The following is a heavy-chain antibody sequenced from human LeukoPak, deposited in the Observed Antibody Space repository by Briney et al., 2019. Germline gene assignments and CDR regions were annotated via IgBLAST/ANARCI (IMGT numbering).Heavy chain of an antibody. CDR1: GFIFSSFD. J-gene: IGHJ5*02. V-gene: IGHV3-23*01. CDR3: AKGLYGDYTWFGP. CDR2: ISNSGGKT. Sequence: SGGSLRLSCAASGFIFSSFDMNWVRQAPGKGLEWVSIISNSGGKTYYADSVKGRFTISRDNSKNTLYLQMNSLRPEDTAVYYCAKGLYGDYTWFGPWGQGTLVTVSS. D-gene: IGHD4-17*01.